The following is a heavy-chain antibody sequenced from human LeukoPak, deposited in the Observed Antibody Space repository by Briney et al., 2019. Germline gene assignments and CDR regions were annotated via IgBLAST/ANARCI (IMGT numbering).Heavy chain of an antibody. CDR2: IKQVGNEK. Sequence: GGSLRLSCAASGFPFSSYWMSWVRQAPGKGLEWVANIKQVGNEKYYVDSVKGRFTISRDNAKNSLYLQMNSLRAEDTAVYYCARGRLEWLFSSSSWHPGGLTYFQHWGQGTLVTVSS. D-gene: IGHD3-3*01. CDR1: GFPFSSYW. J-gene: IGHJ1*01. CDR3: ARGRLEWLFSSSSWHPGGLTYFQH. V-gene: IGHV3-7*01.